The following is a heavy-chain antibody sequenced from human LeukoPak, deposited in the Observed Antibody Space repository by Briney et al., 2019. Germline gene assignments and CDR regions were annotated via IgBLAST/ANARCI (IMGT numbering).Heavy chain of an antibody. D-gene: IGHD6-19*01. Sequence: GASVKVSCKASGGTFSSYAISWVRQAPGQGLEWMGRIIPILGIANYAQKFQGRVTITADKSTSTAYMELSSLRSEDTAVYYCATQGEQWLYAFDIWGQGTMVTVSS. CDR3: ATQGEQWLYAFDI. V-gene: IGHV1-69*04. CDR2: IIPILGIA. CDR1: GGTFSSYA. J-gene: IGHJ3*02.